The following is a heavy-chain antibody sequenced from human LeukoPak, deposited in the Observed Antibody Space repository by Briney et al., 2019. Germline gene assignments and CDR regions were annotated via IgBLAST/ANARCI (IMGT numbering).Heavy chain of an antibody. CDR2: ISGSGGST. CDR3: AKSGGYFDWTPYFDY. D-gene: IGHD3-9*01. J-gene: IGHJ4*02. V-gene: IGHV3-23*01. CDR1: GFTFSSYA. Sequence: GGSLRLSCAASGFTFSSYAMSWVRQAPGKGLEWVSAISGSGGSTYYADSVKGRFTISRDNSKNKLYLQMNSLRAEDTAVYYCAKSGGYFDWTPYFDYWGQGTLVTVSS.